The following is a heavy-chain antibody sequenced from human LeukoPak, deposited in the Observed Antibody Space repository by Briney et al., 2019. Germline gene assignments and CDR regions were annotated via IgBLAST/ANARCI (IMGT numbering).Heavy chain of an antibody. CDR3: ARHLRYYDILTGYSYYFDY. Sequence: PSETLSLTCAVYGGSFSGYYWSWIRQPPGKGLEWIGEINHSGSTNYNPFLKSRVTISVDTSKNQFSLKLSSVTAADTAVYYCARHLRYYDILTGYSYYFDYWGQGTLVTVSS. CDR1: GGSFSGYY. CDR2: INHSGST. V-gene: IGHV4-34*01. D-gene: IGHD3-9*01. J-gene: IGHJ4*02.